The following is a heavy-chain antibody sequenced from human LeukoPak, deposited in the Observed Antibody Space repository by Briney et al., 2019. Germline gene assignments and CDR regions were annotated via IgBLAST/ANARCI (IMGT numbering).Heavy chain of an antibody. V-gene: IGHV3-23*01. D-gene: IGHD6-19*01. J-gene: IGHJ4*02. CDR3: ANPAGGQWLVPSDY. CDR1: GFTFSRCA. CDR2: ITDSGDIT. Sequence: PGGSLRLSCAASGFTFSRCAMTWVRQAPGKGLEWVSIITDSGDITYYADSVKGRFTISRDNSKNTLYLQMNSLRAEDTAVYYCANPAGGQWLVPSDYWGQGTLVTVSS.